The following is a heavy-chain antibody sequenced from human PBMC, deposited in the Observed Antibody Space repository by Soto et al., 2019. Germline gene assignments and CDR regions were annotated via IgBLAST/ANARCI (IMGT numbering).Heavy chain of an antibody. CDR1: GYPVTSYG. V-gene: IGHV1-18*01. D-gene: IGHD1-26*01. CDR3: ARDPVGPAWFDP. J-gene: IGHJ5*02. CDR2: INTYNGNT. Sequence: QVQLVQSGAEVKKPGASVKVSCKASGYPVTSYGISWVRQAPGQGLEWMGWINTYNGNTNYAQKLQGRVTMTTDTSTSTAYMEMRSLRSDDTAVYYCARDPVGPAWFDPWGQGTLVTVSS.